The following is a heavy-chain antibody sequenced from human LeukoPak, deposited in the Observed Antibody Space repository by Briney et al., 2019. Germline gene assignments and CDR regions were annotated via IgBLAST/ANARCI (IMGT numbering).Heavy chain of an antibody. Sequence: GGSLRLSCAASGFTFSSYAMSWVRQAPGRGLEWVSAISGSGGSTYYADSVKGRFTISRDNSKNTLYLQMNSLRAEDTAVYYCAKPVAGTELVFDYWGQGTLVTVSS. V-gene: IGHV3-23*01. J-gene: IGHJ4*02. CDR1: GFTFSSYA. CDR2: ISGSGGST. CDR3: AKPVAGTELVFDY. D-gene: IGHD6-19*01.